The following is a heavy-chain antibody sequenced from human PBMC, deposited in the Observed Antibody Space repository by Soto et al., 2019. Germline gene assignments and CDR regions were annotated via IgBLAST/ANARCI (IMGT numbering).Heavy chain of an antibody. Sequence: SETLSLTCTVSGGSISSYYWSWIRQPAGKGLEWIGRIYTSGSTNYNPSLKSRVTMSVDTSKNQFSLKLSSVTAADTAVYYCARGTSYYDSSGYYPNYFYYWGQGTLVTVSS. CDR2: IYTSGST. V-gene: IGHV4-4*07. J-gene: IGHJ4*02. CDR3: ARGTSYYDSSGYYPNYFYY. D-gene: IGHD3-22*01. CDR1: GGSISSYY.